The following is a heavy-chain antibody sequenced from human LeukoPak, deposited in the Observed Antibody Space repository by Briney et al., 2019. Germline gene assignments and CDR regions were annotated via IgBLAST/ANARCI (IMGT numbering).Heavy chain of an antibody. Sequence: GRSLRLSCAASGFTLSSYAMHWVRQAPGKGLEWVAVISYDGSNKYYADSVKGRFTISRDNAKNSLYLQMNSLRAEDTALYYCAKGGPSIAAAGTSRGFDPWGQGTLVTVSS. J-gene: IGHJ5*02. CDR3: AKGGPSIAAAGTSRGFDP. CDR2: ISYDGSNK. CDR1: GFTLSSYA. D-gene: IGHD6-13*01. V-gene: IGHV3-30-3*01.